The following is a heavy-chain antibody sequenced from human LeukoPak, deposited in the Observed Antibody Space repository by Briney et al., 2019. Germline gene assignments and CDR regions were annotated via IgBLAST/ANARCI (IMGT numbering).Heavy chain of an antibody. J-gene: IGHJ4*02. V-gene: IGHV3-11*01. D-gene: IGHD1-26*01. CDR1: GFTFSDYY. Sequence: GGSLRLSCAASGFTFSDYYMSWIRQAPGKGLEWVSYISSSGSSICYEDSVKGRFTISRDNAKNSLYLQMNSLRAEDTAVYYCARSGSYYSSDYWGQGTLVTVSS. CDR3: ARSGSYYSSDY. CDR2: ISSSGSSI.